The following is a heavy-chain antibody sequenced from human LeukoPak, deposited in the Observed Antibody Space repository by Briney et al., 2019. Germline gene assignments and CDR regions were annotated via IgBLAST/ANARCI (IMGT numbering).Heavy chain of an antibody. Sequence: SETLSLTCAVSGGSISSGGYSWSWIRQPPGKGLEWIGYIYHSGSTYYNPSLKSRVTISVDRSKNQFSLKLSSVTAADTAVYYCARAIDDYVWGSYRYLYFDYWGQGTLVTVSS. CDR3: ARAIDDYVWGSYRYLYFDY. D-gene: IGHD3-16*02. J-gene: IGHJ4*02. CDR1: GGSISSGGYS. CDR2: IYHSGST. V-gene: IGHV4-30-2*01.